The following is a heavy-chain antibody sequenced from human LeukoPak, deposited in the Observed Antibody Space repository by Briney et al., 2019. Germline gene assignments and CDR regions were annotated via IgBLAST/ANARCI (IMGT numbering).Heavy chain of an antibody. V-gene: IGHV3-30*02. CDR1: GFTFSSYG. Sequence: PGGSLRLSCAASGFTFSSYGIHWVRQAPGKGLEWVAFIRYDGSNKYYADSVKGRFTISRDNSKNTLYLQMNSLRAEDTAVYYCAKDYYGSGSYYKGDTDYWGQGTLVTVSS. D-gene: IGHD3-10*01. CDR3: AKDYYGSGSYYKGDTDY. J-gene: IGHJ4*02. CDR2: IRYDGSNK.